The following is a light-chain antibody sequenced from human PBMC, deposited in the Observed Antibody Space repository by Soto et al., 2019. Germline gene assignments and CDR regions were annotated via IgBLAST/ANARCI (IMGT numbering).Light chain of an antibody. V-gene: IGKV3-20*01. CDR3: QQYSSSPT. J-gene: IGKJ1*01. CDR1: QSVSSRH. CDR2: VTS. Sequence: EMVLTQSPGTLSLSPGERAILSCRGSQSVSSRHLDWHQQKPGQAPRLLIYVTSIRATGIPGRLSGRASGTDFHPTLSSLEPEDFAVYYCQQYSSSPTFAQGTTVDIK.